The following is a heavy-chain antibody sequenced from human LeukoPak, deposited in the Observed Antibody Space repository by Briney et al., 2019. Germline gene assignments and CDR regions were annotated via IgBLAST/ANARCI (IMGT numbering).Heavy chain of an antibody. J-gene: IGHJ4*02. CDR3: AKKSSGYYSYFDY. CDR1: GFTFSSYA. Sequence: GGSLRLSCAASGFTFSSYAMHWVRQAPGKGLEWVAVISYDGSNKYYADSVKGRFTISRDNSKNTLYLQMNSLRAEDTAVYYCAKKSSGYYSYFDYWGQGTLVTVSS. D-gene: IGHD3-22*01. V-gene: IGHV3-30-3*02. CDR2: ISYDGSNK.